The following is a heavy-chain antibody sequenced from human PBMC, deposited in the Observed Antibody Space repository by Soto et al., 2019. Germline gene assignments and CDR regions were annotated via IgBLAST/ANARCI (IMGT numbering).Heavy chain of an antibody. D-gene: IGHD1-26*01. CDR2: MSSDGRKI. Sequence: QVQLVESGGGAVQPGESLSLSCVASGFDFTYYAMHWVRQAPGKGLESVAVMSSDGRKIHHTDSVKGRFTISRDNSKNTLYLQMNSLRKEDTAVYFCANDEGVGGTLGLFDYWGQGTLVSVSS. V-gene: IGHV3-30*18. J-gene: IGHJ4*02. CDR1: GFDFTYYA. CDR3: ANDEGVGGTLGLFDY.